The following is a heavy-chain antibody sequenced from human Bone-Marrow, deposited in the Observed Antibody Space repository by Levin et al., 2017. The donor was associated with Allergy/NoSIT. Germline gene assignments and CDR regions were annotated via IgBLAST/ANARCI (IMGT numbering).Heavy chain of an antibody. CDR1: GGSISSTNW. J-gene: IGHJ3*01. CDR2: IYDTGTT. D-gene: IGHD5-12*01. Sequence: TPSETLSLTCAVSGGSISSTNWWSWVRQPPGKGLEWIGEIYDTGTTNYNPSLKSRVAISIDKSKNQFSLRLSSVTAADTAVYYCARVEYSGTVNAFDVWGQGTMVTVSS. V-gene: IGHV4-4*02. CDR3: ARVEYSGTVNAFDV.